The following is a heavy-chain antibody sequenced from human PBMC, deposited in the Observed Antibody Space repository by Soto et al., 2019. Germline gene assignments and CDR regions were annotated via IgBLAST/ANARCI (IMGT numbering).Heavy chain of an antibody. Sequence: GASVKVSCKASGYTFTSYGISWVRQAPGQGLEWMGWISAYNGNTNYAQKLQGRVTMTTDTSTSTAYMELRSLRSDDTAVYYCARLVPAVYYYYYYGMDVWGQGTTVTVSS. D-gene: IGHD2-2*01. CDR3: ARLVPAVYYYYYYGMDV. J-gene: IGHJ6*02. CDR2: ISAYNGNT. CDR1: GYTFTSYG. V-gene: IGHV1-18*01.